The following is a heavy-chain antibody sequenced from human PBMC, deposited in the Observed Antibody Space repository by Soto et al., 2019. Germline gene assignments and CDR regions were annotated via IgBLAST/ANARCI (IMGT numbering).Heavy chain of an antibody. V-gene: IGHV1-24*01. D-gene: IGHD3-22*01. Sequence: GASVKVSCKVSGYTLTELSMHWVRQAPGKGLEWMGGFDPEDGETIYAQKFQGRVTMTEDTSTDTAYMELSSLRSEDTAVYYCATVIQHYYDSSGYFLYWGQGTLVTVSS. CDR1: GYTLTELS. CDR3: ATVIQHYYDSSGYFLY. J-gene: IGHJ4*02. CDR2: FDPEDGET.